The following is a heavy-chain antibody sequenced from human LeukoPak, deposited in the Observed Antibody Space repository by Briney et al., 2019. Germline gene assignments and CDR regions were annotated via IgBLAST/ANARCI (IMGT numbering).Heavy chain of an antibody. CDR3: ARGQRAFDI. Sequence: PSETLSLTCEVYGASFSGYYWSWTRQPQGKGLEWIGEINHSGFINYNPSLKSRLIISADTSKIQFSLKLTSVTAADTAVYYCARGQRAFDIWGQGTMVTVSS. V-gene: IGHV4-34*01. J-gene: IGHJ3*02. CDR1: GASFSGYY. CDR2: INHSGFI.